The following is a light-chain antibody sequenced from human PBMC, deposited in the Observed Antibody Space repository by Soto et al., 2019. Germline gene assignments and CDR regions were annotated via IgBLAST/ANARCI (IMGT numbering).Light chain of an antibody. V-gene: IGLV2-14*03. CDR3: SSYTTSSTVV. J-gene: IGLJ2*01. Sequence: QSALTQPASVSGSPGQSITISCTGTSSDVGGYNYVSWYQQHPGKVPKLMIYDVNIRPSGVSNRFSGYKSGNTASLTISGLQAEDEADYYCSSYTTSSTVVFGGGTKLTVL. CDR1: SSDVGGYNY. CDR2: DVN.